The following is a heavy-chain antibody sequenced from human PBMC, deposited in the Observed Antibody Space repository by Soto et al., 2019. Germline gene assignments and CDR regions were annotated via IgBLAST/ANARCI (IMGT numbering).Heavy chain of an antibody. V-gene: IGHV3-48*01. CDR3: ARGTYASGTSY. Sequence: PGGSLRLSCAASGFTFSSYNMNWVRQAPGKGLEWLSFITGSGTTTYYADSVKGRFTISRDNAKNSLYLQMNSLRAEDTAVYDCARGTYASGTSYWGQGTLVTVAS. J-gene: IGHJ4*02. D-gene: IGHD3-10*01. CDR2: ITGSGTTT. CDR1: GFTFSSYN.